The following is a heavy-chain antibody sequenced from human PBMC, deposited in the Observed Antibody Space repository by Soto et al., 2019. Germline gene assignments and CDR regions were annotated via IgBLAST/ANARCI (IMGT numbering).Heavy chain of an antibody. Sequence: PGGSLRLSCAASGFFFTRYAMSWVRQAPGKGPEWVSSISGSGGSTYYTDSVKGRFTISRDNSKNTLYLQMNSLRDEDTAIYYCAKERHIAAPPLKFDFWGQGTLVTAPQ. CDR2: ISGSGGST. V-gene: IGHV3-23*01. J-gene: IGHJ4*02. D-gene: IGHD6-13*01. CDR1: GFFFTRYA. CDR3: AKERHIAAPPLKFDF.